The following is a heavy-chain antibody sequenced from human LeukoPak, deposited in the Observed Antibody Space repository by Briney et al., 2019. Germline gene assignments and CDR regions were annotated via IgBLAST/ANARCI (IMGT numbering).Heavy chain of an antibody. Sequence: TLSLTCTVSGGTFSSGDSYWSWIRPPPGMGLVWTGCVCYGGSTYYNPSLKSRVTISVDTSKNQFSLKLSSVTAADTAVYYCARGGRKLGATTGDYYYYMDVWGKGTTVTVSS. D-gene: IGHD1-26*01. CDR3: ARGGRKLGATTGDYYYYMDV. J-gene: IGHJ6*03. V-gene: IGHV4-30-4*08. CDR1: GGTFSSGDSY. CDR2: VCYGGST.